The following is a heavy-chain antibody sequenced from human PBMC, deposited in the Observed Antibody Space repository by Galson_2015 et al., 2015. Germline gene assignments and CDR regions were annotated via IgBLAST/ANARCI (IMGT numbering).Heavy chain of an antibody. J-gene: IGHJ6*02. D-gene: IGHD3-16*01. V-gene: IGHV3-74*01. Sequence: VWVSRINSDGSSTSYADSVKGRFTISRDNAKNTLYLQMNSLRAEDTAVYYCAREPGRMMGYYYYGMDVWGQGTTVTVSS. CDR3: AREPGRMMGYYYYGMDV. CDR2: INSDGSST.